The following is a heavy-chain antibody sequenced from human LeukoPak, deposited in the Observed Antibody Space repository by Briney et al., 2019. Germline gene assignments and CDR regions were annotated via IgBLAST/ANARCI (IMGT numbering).Heavy chain of an antibody. D-gene: IGHD3-10*01. Sequence: PSETLSLTCTVSGGSISSHYWSWIRQPPGKGLEWIGYIYYSGSTDYNPSLKSRVTISLDTSKTQFSLKLTSVTAADTAVYYCARDSTWRFGDFGRFDPWGQGTLVTVSS. CDR1: GGSISSHY. V-gene: IGHV4-59*11. CDR3: ARDSTWRFGDFGRFDP. J-gene: IGHJ5*02. CDR2: IYYSGST.